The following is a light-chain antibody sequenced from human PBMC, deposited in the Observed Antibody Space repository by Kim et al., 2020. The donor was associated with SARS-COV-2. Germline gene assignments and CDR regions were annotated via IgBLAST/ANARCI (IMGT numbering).Light chain of an antibody. J-gene: IGLJ2*01. V-gene: IGLV3-1*01. CDR2: QDT. Sequence: SQQRPASITCSEDKLEEKYVCWYQKKPGQPPVLVMFQDTKRPSGIPERFSGSNSGNTATLTISGTQAMDEADYYCQAWDNGSVIFGGGTQLTVL. CDR3: QAWDNGSVI. CDR1: KLEEKY.